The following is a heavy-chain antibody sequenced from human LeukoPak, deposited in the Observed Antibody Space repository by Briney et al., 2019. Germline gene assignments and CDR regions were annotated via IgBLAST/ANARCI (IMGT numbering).Heavy chain of an antibody. J-gene: IGHJ4*02. CDR1: GFTFTNAW. V-gene: IGHV3-15*01. D-gene: IGHD1-26*01. CDR3: QGGRF. CDR2: IKSKTDGGTT. Sequence: GGSLRLSCSASGFTFTNAWMSWVRQAPGKGLEWVGRIKSKTDGGTTDYAGHVKGRFSISRDDSKNTLYLQMNSLKSEDTAVYYCQGGRFWGQGTLVTVSS.